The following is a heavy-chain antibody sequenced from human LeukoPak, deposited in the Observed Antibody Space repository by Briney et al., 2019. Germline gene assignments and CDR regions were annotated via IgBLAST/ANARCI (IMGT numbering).Heavy chain of an antibody. D-gene: IGHD1-26*01. J-gene: IGHJ4*02. CDR3: ARDIYSIAE. CDR1: GFTFSDFW. CDR2: IHSDGDTA. V-gene: IGHV3-74*01. Sequence: PGGSLRLSCVASGFTFSDFWIHWVREPPGKGLVWVSLIHSDGDTANYADSLKGRFTISRDNAKNTVYLQMNSLRAEDTAVYYCARDIYSIAEWGQGTLVTVSS.